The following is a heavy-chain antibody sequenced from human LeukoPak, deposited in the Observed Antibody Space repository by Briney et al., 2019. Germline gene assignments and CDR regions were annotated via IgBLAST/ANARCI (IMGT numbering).Heavy chain of an antibody. Sequence: ASVKVSCKASGGTFSSYTISWVRKAPGQGLEWMGRIIPILGIANYAQKFQGRVTITADKSTSTAYMELSSLRSEDTAVYYCATDCSSTSCYIDHDAFDIWAKGTMVTVS. CDR2: IIPILGIA. CDR1: GGTFSSYT. CDR3: ATDCSSTSCYIDHDAFDI. J-gene: IGHJ3*02. D-gene: IGHD2-2*02. V-gene: IGHV1-69*02.